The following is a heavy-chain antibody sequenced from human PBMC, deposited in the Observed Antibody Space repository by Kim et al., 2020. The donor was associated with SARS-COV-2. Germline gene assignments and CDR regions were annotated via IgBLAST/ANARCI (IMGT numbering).Heavy chain of an antibody. D-gene: IGHD3-10*01. Sequence: SETLSLTCTVSGGSISSGGYYWSWIRQHPGKGLEWIGYIYYSGSTYYNLSLKSRATISVDKSKNQFSLKLSSVTAADTAVYYCVRARYGSGSYLWFDPWGQGTLVTVSS. CDR3: VRARYGSGSYLWFDP. J-gene: IGHJ5*02. CDR1: GGSISSGGYY. CDR2: IYYSGST. V-gene: IGHV4-31*03.